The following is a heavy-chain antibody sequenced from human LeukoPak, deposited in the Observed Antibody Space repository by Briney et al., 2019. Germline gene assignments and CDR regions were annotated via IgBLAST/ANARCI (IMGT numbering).Heavy chain of an antibody. D-gene: IGHD3-3*01. CDR1: GFTFSSYA. J-gene: IGHJ4*02. V-gene: IGHV3-23*01. Sequence: GGSLRLSCAASGFTFSSYAMSWVRQAPGKGLEWVSAISGSGGSTYYADSVKGRFTISRDNSKNTLYLQMNSLRAEDTAVYYCAKGESTYYDFWSGFYYFDYWGQGTLVTVSS. CDR2: ISGSGGST. CDR3: AKGESTYYDFWSGFYYFDY.